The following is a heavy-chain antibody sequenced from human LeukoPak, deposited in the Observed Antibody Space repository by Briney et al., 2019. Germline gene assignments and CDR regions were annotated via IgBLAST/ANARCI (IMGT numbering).Heavy chain of an antibody. CDR3: ARGPGPADDGGGYCFDY. CDR2: INPSGGST. CDR1: GFTFTSYY. Sequence: ASVKVSFTASGFTFTSYYLYWVRQAPGQGREWMGVINPSGGSTTSAQKLQGRVTMTRDTSTSTVYMELRSLRSEDTAVYYCARGPGPADDGGGYCFDYWGQGTLVTVSS. J-gene: IGHJ4*02. V-gene: IGHV1-46*01. D-gene: IGHD3-22*01.